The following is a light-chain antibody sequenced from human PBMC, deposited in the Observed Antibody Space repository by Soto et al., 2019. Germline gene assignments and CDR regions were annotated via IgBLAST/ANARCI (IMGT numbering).Light chain of an antibody. J-gene: IGLJ2*01. Sequence: QSVLTQPASVSGSPGQSITISCTGTSSDVGGYNYVSWYQHHPGSAPKLMIYEVSNRPSGVSNRFSGSKSGNTASLTISGLQGEDEADYYCTSYTTSSTVVFGGGTKLTVL. CDR2: EVS. CDR3: TSYTTSSTVV. CDR1: SSDVGGYNY. V-gene: IGLV2-14*01.